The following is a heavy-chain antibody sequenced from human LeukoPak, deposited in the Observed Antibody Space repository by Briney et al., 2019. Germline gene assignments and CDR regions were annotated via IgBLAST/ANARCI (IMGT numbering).Heavy chain of an antibody. CDR1: GFTFSSYS. CDR2: ISSSSSYI. CDR3: ARERYSSGWYFGDAFDI. V-gene: IGHV3-21*01. J-gene: IGHJ3*02. D-gene: IGHD6-19*01. Sequence: PGGSLRLSCAASGFTFSSYSMNWVRQAPGKGLEWVSSISSSSSYIYYADSVKGRFTISRDNAKNSLYLQMNSLRAEDTAVYYCARERYSSGWYFGDAFDIWGQGTMVTVSS.